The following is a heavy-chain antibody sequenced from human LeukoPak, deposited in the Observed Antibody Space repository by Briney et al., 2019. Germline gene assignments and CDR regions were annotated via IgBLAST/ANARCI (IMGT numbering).Heavy chain of an antibody. CDR1: GLTFTSYA. D-gene: IGHD6-19*01. CDR2: ISSSGSTI. V-gene: IGHV3-48*03. Sequence: GGSLRLSCAASGLTFTSYAMNWVRQAPGKGLEWVSYISSSGSTIYYTDSVKGRFTVSRDNAKNSLYLQMNSLRAEDTAVYYCARDLAGATVAGRWFDYWGQGTLVTVSS. CDR3: ARDLAGATVAGRWFDY. J-gene: IGHJ4*02.